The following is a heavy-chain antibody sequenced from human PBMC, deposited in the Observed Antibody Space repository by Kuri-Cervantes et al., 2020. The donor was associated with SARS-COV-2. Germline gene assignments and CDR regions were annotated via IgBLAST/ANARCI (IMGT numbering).Heavy chain of an antibody. CDR1: GYTFTGYY. V-gene: IGHV1-2*02. D-gene: IGHD5-18*01. Sequence: ASVKVSCKAPGYTFTGYYMHWVRQAPGQGLEWMGWINPNSGGTNYAQKFQGRVTMTRDTSISTAYMELGRLRSDDTAVYYCARDCTSFGYSYGHAFDIWGQGTMVTVSS. CDR2: INPNSGGT. CDR3: ARDCTSFGYSYGHAFDI. J-gene: IGHJ3*02.